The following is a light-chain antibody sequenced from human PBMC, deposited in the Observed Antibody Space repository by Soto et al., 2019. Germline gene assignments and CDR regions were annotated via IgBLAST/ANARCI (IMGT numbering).Light chain of an antibody. CDR3: QQYGSSGT. CDR1: QSVSNNY. J-gene: IGKJ1*01. V-gene: IGKV3-20*01. Sequence: EILLTQSPGTLSLSPGERSTLSCSASQSVSNNYLALYQQKPGQAPRLLIYGASNRATGIPDRFSGSGSGTDFTLTISRLEPEDFAVYYCQQYGSSGTFGQGTKVDIK. CDR2: GAS.